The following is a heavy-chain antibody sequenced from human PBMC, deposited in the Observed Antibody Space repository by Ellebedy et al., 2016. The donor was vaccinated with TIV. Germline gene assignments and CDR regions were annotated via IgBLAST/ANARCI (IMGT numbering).Heavy chain of an antibody. CDR2: INPSNPNNGGT. V-gene: IGHV1-2*02. CDR3: VRGEKY. CDR1: GYTFTRNY. J-gene: IGHJ4*02. Sequence: AASVKVSCKPSGYTFTRNYIHWARQAPGQGLEWMGWINPSNPNNGGTIYAPKFQGRVAMTRDTSISTAYMELNRLTSDDTAVYYCVRGEKYWGQGTLVTVSS. D-gene: IGHD2/OR15-2a*01.